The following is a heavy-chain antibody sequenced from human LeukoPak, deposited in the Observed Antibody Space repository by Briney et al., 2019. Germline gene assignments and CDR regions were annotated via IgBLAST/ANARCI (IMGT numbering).Heavy chain of an antibody. CDR3: AKGRDKYQLLSKNWFDP. D-gene: IGHD2-2*01. Sequence: GRSLRLSCAASGFTFDDYAMHWVRQAPGKGLEWVSGISWNSGSIGYADSVRGRFTISRDNAKNSLYLQMNSLRAEDTALYYCAKGRDKYQLLSKNWFDPWGQGTLVTVSS. CDR2: ISWNSGSI. V-gene: IGHV3-9*01. J-gene: IGHJ5*02. CDR1: GFTFDDYA.